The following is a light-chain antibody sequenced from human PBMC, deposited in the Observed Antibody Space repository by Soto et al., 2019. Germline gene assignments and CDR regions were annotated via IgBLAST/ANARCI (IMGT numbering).Light chain of an antibody. CDR3: QQRSNLPPIT. V-gene: IGKV3-11*01. CDR1: QSVSSN. J-gene: IGKJ5*01. CDR2: GAS. Sequence: EIVMTQSPATLSVSPGERATLSCRASQSVSSNLAWYQQKPGQAPRLLIYGASTRATGIPARFSGSGFGTDFTLTISSLEPEDAAVYYCQQRSNLPPITFGQGGR.